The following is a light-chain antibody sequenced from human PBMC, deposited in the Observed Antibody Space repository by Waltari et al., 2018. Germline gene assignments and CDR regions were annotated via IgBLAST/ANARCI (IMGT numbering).Light chain of an antibody. J-gene: IGKJ2*01. CDR2: GAS. CDR3: QQYGNSPPSYT. V-gene: IGKV3-20*01. Sequence: EIVLTQSPGTLSLSPGERATLSCRASQSVSSTYLAWYQQKPGQAPRLLSYGASSRATGIPDRFSGSGSGTDFTLTISRLEPEDFAVYYCQQYGNSPPSYTFGQGTKLEIK. CDR1: QSVSSTY.